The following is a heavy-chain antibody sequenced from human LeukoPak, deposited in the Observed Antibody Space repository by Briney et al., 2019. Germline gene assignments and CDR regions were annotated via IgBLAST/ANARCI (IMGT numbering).Heavy chain of an antibody. J-gene: IGHJ3*02. D-gene: IGHD1-26*01. CDR3: ARLGVGATRDAFDI. V-gene: IGHV3-20*04. CDR1: GFTFGDYG. CDR2: INGNGGST. Sequence: PGGSLRLSCAASGFTFGDYGMSWVRQAPGKGLEWVSGINGNGGSTDYADSVKGRFTISRDNAKNSLYLQMNSLRAEDTALYYCARLGVGATRDAFDIWGQGTMVTVSS.